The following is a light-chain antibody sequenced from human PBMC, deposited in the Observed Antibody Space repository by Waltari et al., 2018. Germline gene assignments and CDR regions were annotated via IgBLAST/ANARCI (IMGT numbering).Light chain of an antibody. CDR2: LGS. J-gene: IGKJ1*01. Sequence: DIVMTQSPLSLPVTPGEPASISGRSSQSLLHSNGYNYLDWYLQKPGQSPQLLIYLGSNRASGVPDRFSGSGSGTDFTLKISRVEAEDVGVYYCMQALQTPRTFGXGTKVEIK. CDR1: QSLLHSNGYNY. CDR3: MQALQTPRT. V-gene: IGKV2-28*01.